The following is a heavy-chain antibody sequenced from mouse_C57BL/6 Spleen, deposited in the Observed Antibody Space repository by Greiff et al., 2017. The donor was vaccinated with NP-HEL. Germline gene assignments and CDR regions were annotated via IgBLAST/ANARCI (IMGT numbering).Heavy chain of an antibody. CDR1: GFTFSDYG. V-gene: IGHV5-17*01. Sequence: EVQVVESGGGLVKPGGSLKLSCAASGFTFSDYGMHWVRQAPEKGLEWVAYISSGSSTIYYADTVKGRFTISRDNAKNTLFLQMTSLRSEDTAMYYCARGIWTAQATRAMDYWGQGTSVTVSS. J-gene: IGHJ4*01. CDR3: ARGIWTAQATRAMDY. CDR2: ISSGSSTI. D-gene: IGHD3-2*02.